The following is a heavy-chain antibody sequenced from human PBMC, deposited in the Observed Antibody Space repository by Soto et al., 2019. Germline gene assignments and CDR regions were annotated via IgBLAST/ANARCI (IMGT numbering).Heavy chain of an antibody. D-gene: IGHD3-3*01. CDR2: IYRGGDI. CDR3: ARDRRDGDTI. Sequence: EVQVVESGGGLVQPGGSLRLSCAASGFSVSSYYMSWFRQAPGKGLEWVSVIYRGGDIYYADSVQGRFTTSRDISRNSLDLQMNSLRVEDTAVYYCARDRRDGDTIWGQGDVVTVSS. CDR1: GFSVSSYY. V-gene: IGHV3-66*01. J-gene: IGHJ4*02.